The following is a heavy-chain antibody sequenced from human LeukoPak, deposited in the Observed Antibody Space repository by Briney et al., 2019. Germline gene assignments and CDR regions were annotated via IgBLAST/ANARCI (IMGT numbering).Heavy chain of an antibody. CDR3: ARESASGGGSY. CDR2: IYYSGST. CDR1: GGSISSSSYY. D-gene: IGHD3-16*01. Sequence: SETLSLTCTVSGGSISSSSYYWGWIRQAPGKGLEWIGSIYYSGSTNYNPSLKSRVTISVDTSKNQFSLKLSSVTAADTAVYYCARESASGGGSYWGQGTLVTVSS. J-gene: IGHJ4*02. V-gene: IGHV4-39*07.